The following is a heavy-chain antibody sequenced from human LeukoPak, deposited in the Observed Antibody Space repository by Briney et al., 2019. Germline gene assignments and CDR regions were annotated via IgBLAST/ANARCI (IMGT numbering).Heavy chain of an antibody. CDR2: ISISSSDI. CDR1: GFTFSSYS. Sequence: GGSLRLSCAASGFTFSSYSMNWVRQAPGKGLEWVSSISISSSDIYYADSVKGRFTISRDNSKNTLYLQMNSLRAEDTAVYYCAKAGPSDFWSGYRYYYYYMDVWGKGTTVTVSS. D-gene: IGHD3-3*01. V-gene: IGHV3-21*04. J-gene: IGHJ6*03. CDR3: AKAGPSDFWSGYRYYYYYMDV.